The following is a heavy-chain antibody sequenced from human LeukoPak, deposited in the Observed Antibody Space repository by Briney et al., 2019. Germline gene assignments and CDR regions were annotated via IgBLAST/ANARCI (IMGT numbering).Heavy chain of an antibody. CDR1: GYTLTELS. CDR3: ARAITRGSSDAFDF. Sequence: GASVKVSCKVSGYTLTELSMHWVRQAPGKGLEWMGGFDPEDGETIYAQKFQGRVTMTRDMSTSTGYMELSSLRSEDTAVYYCARAITRGSSDAFDFWGQGTMVTVSS. D-gene: IGHD1-26*01. CDR2: FDPEDGET. J-gene: IGHJ3*01. V-gene: IGHV1-24*01.